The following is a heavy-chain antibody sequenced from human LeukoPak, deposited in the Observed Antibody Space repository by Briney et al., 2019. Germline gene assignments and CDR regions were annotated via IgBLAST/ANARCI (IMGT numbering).Heavy chain of an antibody. V-gene: IGHV3-21*01. CDR1: GFTFSSYS. CDR3: ARDPSTWIQLRHIDY. J-gene: IGHJ4*02. D-gene: IGHD5-18*01. Sequence: GGSLRLSCAASGFTFSSYSMNWVRQAPGKGLEWASSISSSSSYIYYADSVKGRFTISRDNAKNSLYLQMNSLRAEDTAVYYCARDPSTWIQLRHIDYWGQGTLVTVSS. CDR2: ISSSSSYI.